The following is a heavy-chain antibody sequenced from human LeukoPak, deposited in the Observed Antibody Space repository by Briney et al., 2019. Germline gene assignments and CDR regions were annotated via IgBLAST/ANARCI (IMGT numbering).Heavy chain of an antibody. CDR2: IYSDNK. CDR1: GFTVSSNS. CDR3: ARRAGAYSHPYDY. Sequence: GRSLRLSCTVSGFTVSSNSMSWVRQAPGKGLEWVSFIYSDNKHYSDSVKGRFTISRDNSKNTLYLQMNSLRAEDTAVYYCARRAGAYSHPYDYWGQGTLVTVSS. D-gene: IGHD4/OR15-4a*01. V-gene: IGHV3-53*01. J-gene: IGHJ4*02.